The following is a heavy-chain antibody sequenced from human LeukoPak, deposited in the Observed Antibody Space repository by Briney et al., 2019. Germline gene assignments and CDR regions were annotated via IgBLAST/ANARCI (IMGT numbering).Heavy chain of an antibody. CDR2: ISGSGGST. Sequence: GRSLRLFCTASGFTFGDYAMSWSRHAPGEGLEWVLAISGSGGSTYYADSVKGRFTISRDNSKNTLYLQMNSLRAEDTAVYYCAKSDGSGSYYYFDYWGQGTLVTVSS. CDR3: AKSDGSGSYYYFDY. D-gene: IGHD3-10*01. J-gene: IGHJ4*02. CDR1: GFTFGDYA. V-gene: IGHV3-23*01.